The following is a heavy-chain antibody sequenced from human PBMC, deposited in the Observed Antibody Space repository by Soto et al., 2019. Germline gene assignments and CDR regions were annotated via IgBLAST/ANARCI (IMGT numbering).Heavy chain of an antibody. CDR2: IYYSGST. J-gene: IGHJ4*02. Sequence: QLQLQESGPGLVKPSETLSLTCTVSGGSISSSSYYWGWIRQPPGKGLEWIGNIYYSGSTYYNPSLKSRVTISVDTSKTQFSLKLSSVTAADTAVYYCARQLGVKYGALPDYWGQGTLVTVSS. D-gene: IGHD3-22*01. CDR3: ARQLGVKYGALPDY. CDR1: GGSISSSSYY. V-gene: IGHV4-39*01.